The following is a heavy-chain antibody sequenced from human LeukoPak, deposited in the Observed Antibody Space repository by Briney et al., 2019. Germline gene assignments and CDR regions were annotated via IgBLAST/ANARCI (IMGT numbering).Heavy chain of an antibody. Sequence: GGSLRLSCAASGFTLSNAWMSWVRQAPGKGLEWVGRVKSKTDGGTTDYVAPVKGRFTISRDDSKNTLYLQMNRLRAEDTAVYYCAKDFSVYYYDSRVLDYWGQGTLVTVSS. CDR2: VKSKTDGGTT. J-gene: IGHJ4*02. V-gene: IGHV3-15*01. CDR1: GFTLSNAW. CDR3: AKDFSVYYYDSRVLDY. D-gene: IGHD3-22*01.